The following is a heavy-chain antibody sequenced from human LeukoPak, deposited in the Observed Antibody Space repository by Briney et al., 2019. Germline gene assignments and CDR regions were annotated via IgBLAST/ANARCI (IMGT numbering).Heavy chain of an antibody. CDR3: ARDLIVGATGDVFDI. D-gene: IGHD1-26*01. J-gene: IGHJ3*02. Sequence: PGGSLRLSCGASGFTFSSYGMHWVRQAPGKGLEWVAVIWYEGSSKYYADSVKGRFTISRDNSKNTLYLQMNSLRAEDAAVYYCARDLIVGATGDVFDIWGRGTMVTVSS. V-gene: IGHV3-33*01. CDR2: IWYEGSSK. CDR1: GFTFSSYG.